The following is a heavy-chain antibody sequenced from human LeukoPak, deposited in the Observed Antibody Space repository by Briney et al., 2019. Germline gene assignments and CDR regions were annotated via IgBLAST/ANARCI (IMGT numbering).Heavy chain of an antibody. Sequence: PGGSLRLSCAASGFTFSSYWMHWVRRAPGKGLVWVSRINSDGSSTSYADSVKGRFTISRDNAKNTLYLQMNSLRAEDTAVYYCARMYGHCSGGSCYPGVVDYWGQGTLVTVSS. V-gene: IGHV3-74*01. J-gene: IGHJ4*02. CDR2: INSDGSST. CDR1: GFTFSSYW. D-gene: IGHD2-15*01. CDR3: ARMYGHCSGGSCYPGVVDY.